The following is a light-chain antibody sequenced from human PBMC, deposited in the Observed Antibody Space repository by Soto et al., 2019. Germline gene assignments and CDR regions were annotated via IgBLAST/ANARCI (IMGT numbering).Light chain of an antibody. V-gene: IGLV1-40*01. CDR1: DSSIGAGYD. CDR3: QSYDNSLSGSYV. CDR2: GNS. J-gene: IGLJ7*01. Sequence: QSVLTQPPSVSGAPGQRVTISCTGSDSSIGAGYDVHWYQQLPGAPPKVLIYGNSNRPSGVPDRFSASKSGTSASLAITGHQAEDEADYYCQSYDNSLSGSYVFGSGTQLTVL.